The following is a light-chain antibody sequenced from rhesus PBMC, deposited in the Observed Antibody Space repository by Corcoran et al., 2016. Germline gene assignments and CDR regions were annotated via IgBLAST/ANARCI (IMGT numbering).Light chain of an antibody. J-gene: IGKJ4*01. Sequence: EIVLTQSPAILSLSPGERATLSCRASQSVSSDFAWYQQKPGQAPRLLIYGSSSRAPGIPGRFSGSWSGTDATLTISSLEPEDFAVFYCQQYSNWPLTFGGGTKVEIK. CDR3: QQYSNWPLT. CDR1: QSVSSD. CDR2: GSS. V-gene: IGKV3-42*03.